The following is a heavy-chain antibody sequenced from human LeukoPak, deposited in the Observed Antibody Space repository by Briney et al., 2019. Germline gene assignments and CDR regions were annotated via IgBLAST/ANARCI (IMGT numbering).Heavy chain of an antibody. J-gene: IGHJ4*02. CDR1: GGTFSSYA. D-gene: IGHD1-7*01. Sequence: ASVKVSCKASGGTFSSYAISWVRQAPGQGLEWMGRIIPILGIANYAQKFQGRVTITADKSTSTAYMELSSLRSEDTAVYYCAREPGINWNYGGDFDYWGQGTLVTVSS. CDR3: AREPGINWNYGGDFDY. V-gene: IGHV1-69*04. CDR2: IIPILGIA.